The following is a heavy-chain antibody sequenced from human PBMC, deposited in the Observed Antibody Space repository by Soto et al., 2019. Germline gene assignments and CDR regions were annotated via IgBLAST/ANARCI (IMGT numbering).Heavy chain of an antibody. CDR1: GFTFRSYS. CDR2: ISSSSSTI. V-gene: IGHV3-48*01. D-gene: IGHD1-26*01. CDR3: ARFAVGATFDY. J-gene: IGHJ4*02. Sequence: EVQLVESGGGLVQPGGSLRLSCAASGFTFRSYSMNWVRQAPGKGLEWVSYISSSSSTIYYADSVKGRFTISRDNAKNSLYLQMNSLRAEDTAVYYCARFAVGATFDYWGQGTLVTVSS.